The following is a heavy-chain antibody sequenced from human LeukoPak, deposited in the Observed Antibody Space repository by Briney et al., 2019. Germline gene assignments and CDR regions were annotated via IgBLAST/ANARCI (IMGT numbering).Heavy chain of an antibody. CDR1: GGSISSSSYY. D-gene: IGHD6-13*01. CDR2: IYYSGST. J-gene: IGHJ4*02. CDR3: ARDRGTQQPKFYY. V-gene: IGHV4-39*07. Sequence: PSETLSLTCTVSGGSISSSSYYWGWIRQPPGKGLEWIGSIYYSGSTYYNPSLKSRVTISVDTSKNQFSLKLSSVTAADTAVYYCARDRGTQQPKFYYWGQGTLVTVSS.